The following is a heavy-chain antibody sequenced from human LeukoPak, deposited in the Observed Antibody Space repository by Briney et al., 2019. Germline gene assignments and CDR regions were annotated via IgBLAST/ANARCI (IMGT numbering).Heavy chain of an antibody. V-gene: IGHV3-48*03. D-gene: IGHD3-10*02. CDR1: GFTFSSYE. CDR3: AELGITMIGGV. Sequence: GGSLRLSCAASGFTFSSYEMNWVRQAPGEGLGWVSYISSRGSTIYYADSVKGRFTISRDNAKNSLYLQMNSLRAEDTAVYYCAELGITMIGGVWGKGTTVTISS. CDR2: ISSRGSTI. J-gene: IGHJ6*04.